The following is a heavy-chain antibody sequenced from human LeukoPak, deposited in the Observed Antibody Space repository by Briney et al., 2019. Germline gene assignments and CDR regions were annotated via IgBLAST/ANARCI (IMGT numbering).Heavy chain of an antibody. D-gene: IGHD3-3*01. J-gene: IGHJ3*02. CDR2: ISYDGSNK. CDR3: AKDLTIFGVVDAFDI. V-gene: IGHV3-30-3*01. CDR1: GLTFSSYA. Sequence: GGSLRLSCAASGLTFSSYAMHWVRQAPGKGLEWVAVISYDGSNKYYADSVKGRFTISRDNSKNTLYLQMNSLRAEDTAVYYCAKDLTIFGVVDAFDIWGQGTMVTVSS.